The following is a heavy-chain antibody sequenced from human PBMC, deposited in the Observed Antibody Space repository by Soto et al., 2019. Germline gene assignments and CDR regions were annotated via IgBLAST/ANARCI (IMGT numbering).Heavy chain of an antibody. J-gene: IGHJ4*02. CDR2: ISGGGTTT. Sequence: QVQLVESGGGLVKPGGSLRLSCAASGFTFSDYYMSWIRQAPGKGLEWISHISGGGTTTYYADSVKGRFTISRDNAKNSLYLQMNSLRAEDTAVYYCARVGYCSSNSCFLDYWGQGTLVTVSS. D-gene: IGHD2-2*03. CDR3: ARVGYCSSNSCFLDY. CDR1: GFTFSDYY. V-gene: IGHV3-11*01.